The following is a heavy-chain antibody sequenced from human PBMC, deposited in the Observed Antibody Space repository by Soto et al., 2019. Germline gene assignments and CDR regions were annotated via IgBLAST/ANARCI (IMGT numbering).Heavy chain of an antibody. J-gene: IGHJ4*02. Sequence: VGSLRLSCAASGFTFSSYEMNWVRQAPGKGPEWLSYINTSGRTKHYADSVKGRFTISRDNAKNSLYLQMSSLRAEDTAVYYCARDRDWLPDYWGQGTLVTVSS. V-gene: IGHV3-48*03. CDR3: ARDRDWLPDY. D-gene: IGHD3-9*01. CDR1: GFTFSSYE. CDR2: INTSGRTK.